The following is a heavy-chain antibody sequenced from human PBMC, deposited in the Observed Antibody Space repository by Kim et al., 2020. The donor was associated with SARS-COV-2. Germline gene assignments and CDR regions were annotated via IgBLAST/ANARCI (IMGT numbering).Heavy chain of an antibody. J-gene: IGHJ4*02. D-gene: IGHD5-12*01. Sequence: GGSLRLSCAASGFTFSSDWMSWVRQTQGKGLEWMGQINQDGSENYYVDSVKGRFTISRDNAKNSLYLQMDSLRAEDTAVYYCARDRYSALEFGGQGTLVTVSS. CDR2: INQDGSEN. CDR3: ARDRYSALEF. V-gene: IGHV3-7*01. CDR1: GFTFSSDW.